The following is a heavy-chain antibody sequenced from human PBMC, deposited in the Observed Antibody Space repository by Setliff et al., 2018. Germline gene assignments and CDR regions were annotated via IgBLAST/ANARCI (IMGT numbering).Heavy chain of an antibody. D-gene: IGHD3-3*01. V-gene: IGHV1-46*03. Sequence: KVSCKASGYTLTNYYMHWVRQAPGQGLEWMGIVNPSGGLTRYAQKFQGRVTMTRDTSTSTVYMEVSSLRSEDTAVYYCARDRYYNSWSGTSITAPHDAFDIWGQGTMVTVS. J-gene: IGHJ3*02. CDR3: ARDRYYNSWSGTSITAPHDAFDI. CDR2: VNPSGGLT. CDR1: GYTLTNYY.